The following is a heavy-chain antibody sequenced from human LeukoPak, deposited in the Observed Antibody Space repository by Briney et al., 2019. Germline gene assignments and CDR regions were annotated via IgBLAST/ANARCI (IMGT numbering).Heavy chain of an antibody. Sequence: ASVKVSCKASGGTFSSYAISWVRQAPGQGLEWMGRIIPILGIANYAQKFQGRVTMTRNTSISTAYMELSSLRSEDTAVYYCARLERDYWGQGTLVTVSS. D-gene: IGHD1-1*01. J-gene: IGHJ4*02. CDR3: ARLERDY. CDR2: IIPILGIA. CDR1: GGTFSSYA. V-gene: IGHV1-69*04.